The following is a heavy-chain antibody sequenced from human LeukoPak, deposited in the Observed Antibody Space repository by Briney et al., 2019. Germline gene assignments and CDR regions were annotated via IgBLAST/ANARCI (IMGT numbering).Heavy chain of an antibody. J-gene: IGHJ4*02. V-gene: IGHV4-59*01. Sequence: PSETLSLTCTVSGGSISSYYWSWIRQPPGKGLEWIAYIYYSGSTNYNPSLKSRVTISVDTSKNQFSLKLSSVTAADTAVYYCARDRGLTTSGGVGFAYWGQGTLVTVSS. CDR1: GGSISSYY. D-gene: IGHD4/OR15-4a*01. CDR3: ARDRGLTTSGGVGFAY. CDR2: IYYSGST.